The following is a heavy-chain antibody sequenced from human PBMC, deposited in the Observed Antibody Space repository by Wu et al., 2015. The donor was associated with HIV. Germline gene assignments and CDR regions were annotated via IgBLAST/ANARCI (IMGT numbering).Heavy chain of an antibody. D-gene: IGHD2-15*01. J-gene: IGHJ4*02. CDR1: GYTFTSYG. V-gene: IGHV1-18*01. CDR2: ISAYNGNT. CDR3: ARDASEDIVVVVAATWGYFDY. Sequence: QVQLVQSGAEVKKPGASVKVSCKASGYTFTSYGISWVRQAPGQGLEWMGWISAYNGNTNYAQKLQGRVTMTTDTSTSTAYMELRSLRSDDTAVYYCARDASEDIVVVVAATWGYFDYWGQGTLVTVSS.